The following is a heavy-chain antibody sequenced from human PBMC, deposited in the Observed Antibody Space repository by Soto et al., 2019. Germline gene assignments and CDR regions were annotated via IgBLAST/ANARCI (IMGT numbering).Heavy chain of an antibody. J-gene: IGHJ4*02. V-gene: IGHV1-69*02. CDR2: IIPILRMA. CDR3: APSYGSGILHCGY. CDR1: GGTFTSYT. Sequence: QVQLVHSGAEVKMPGSSVKVSCTASGGTFTSYTFSWVRQVPGQGLEWMGRIIPILRMADVAQKFQGRVTISSDESTSTVSMKLRSLRSEDTAVYYCAPSYGSGILHCGYLGQGTLSSVS. D-gene: IGHD3-10*01.